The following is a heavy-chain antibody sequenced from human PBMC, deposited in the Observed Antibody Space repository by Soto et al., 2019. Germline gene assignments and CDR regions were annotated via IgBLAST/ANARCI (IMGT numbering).Heavy chain of an antibody. CDR2: INQDGSEK. CDR1: GFTFGTFW. CDR3: SRQRKPAILPATWLDP. V-gene: IGHV3-7*01. Sequence: GGSLRLSCAASGFTFGTFWMSWVRQAPGKGLEWVANINQDGSEKYYVDSVKGRFTISRDNAKNSLYLQMNSLRADDTALYYCSRQRKPAILPATWLDPWGQGTPVTVSS. J-gene: IGHJ5*02. D-gene: IGHD1-26*01.